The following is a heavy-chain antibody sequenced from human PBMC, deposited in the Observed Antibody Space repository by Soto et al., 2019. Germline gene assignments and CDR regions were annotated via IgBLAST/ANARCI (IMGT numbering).Heavy chain of an antibody. V-gene: IGHV3-23*01. Sequence: GGSLRLSCAASGFTFSSYAMSWVRQAPGKGLEWVSAISGSGGSTYYADSVKGRFTISRDNSKNTLYLQMNSLRAEDTAVYYCAKDSSGWTWALWDYWGQGTLVTVSS. D-gene: IGHD6-19*01. CDR3: AKDSSGWTWALWDY. CDR2: ISGSGGST. J-gene: IGHJ4*02. CDR1: GFTFSSYA.